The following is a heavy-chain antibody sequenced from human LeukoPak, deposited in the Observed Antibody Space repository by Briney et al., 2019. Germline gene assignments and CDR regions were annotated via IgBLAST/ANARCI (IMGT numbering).Heavy chain of an antibody. CDR3: AKSPAGYYDSSDY. CDR1: GFTFSSYA. D-gene: IGHD3-22*01. J-gene: IGHJ4*02. CDR2: ISGSGGSI. Sequence: GGSLRLSCAASGFTFSSYAMSWVRQAPGKGLEWVSAISGSGGSIYYADSVKGRFTISRDDSKNTLYLQVNSLRAEDTAVYYCAKSPAGYYDSSDYWGQGTLVTVSS. V-gene: IGHV3-23*01.